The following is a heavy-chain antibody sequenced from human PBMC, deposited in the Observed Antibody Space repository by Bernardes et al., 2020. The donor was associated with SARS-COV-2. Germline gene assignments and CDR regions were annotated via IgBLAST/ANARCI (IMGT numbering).Heavy chain of an antibody. Sequence: SLRLSCAASGFPFSKYWMHWVRQAPGKGLVWVSRIKSDGTIINYEDSVKGRFTISRDNAKNTLYLQMNSLRAEDTAVYYCVRGSLYCGEDCYSDYWGQGTLVTVSS. CDR3: VRGSLYCGEDCYSDY. J-gene: IGHJ4*02. CDR1: GFPFSKYW. V-gene: IGHV3-74*01. D-gene: IGHD2-21*01. CDR2: IKSDGTII.